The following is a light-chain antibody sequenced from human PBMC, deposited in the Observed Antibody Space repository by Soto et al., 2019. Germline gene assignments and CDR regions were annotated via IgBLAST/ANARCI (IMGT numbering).Light chain of an antibody. CDR3: GSYAGSYTFV. V-gene: IGLV2-11*01. J-gene: IGLJ1*01. CDR2: DVA. Sequence: QSLLTLPRSVFGSPGQSFTISCTGTTSDVGAYNYVSWYQQHPGKARELIIVDVARRPSGVPDRFSGSKSGNTASLTVSGLQAEDEADYYCGSYAGSYTFVFGTGTKVTVL. CDR1: TSDVGAYNY.